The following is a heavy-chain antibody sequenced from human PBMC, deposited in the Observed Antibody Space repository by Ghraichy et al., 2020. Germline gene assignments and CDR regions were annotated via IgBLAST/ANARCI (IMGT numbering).Heavy chain of an antibody. CDR2: ISWNSGST. J-gene: IGHJ6*02. CDR1: GFTFNDYA. CDR3: ARDTNGDYGDYYYHYGMDV. D-gene: IGHD4-17*01. Sequence: GGSLRLSCAASGFTFNDYAMYWVRQAPGKGLEWVSGISWNSGSTGYADSVKGRFIISRDNAKNSLYLQMNSLRAEDTALYYCARDTNGDYGDYYYHYGMDVWGQGTTVTVSS. V-gene: IGHV3-9*01.